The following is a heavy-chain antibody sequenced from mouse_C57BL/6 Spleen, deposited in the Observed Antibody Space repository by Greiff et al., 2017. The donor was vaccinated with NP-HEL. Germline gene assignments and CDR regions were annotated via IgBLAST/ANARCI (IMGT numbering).Heavy chain of an antibody. D-gene: IGHD4-1*01. CDR3: VNWDLAY. Sequence: QVHVKQSGPELVKPGASVKISCKASGYAFSSSWMNWVKQRPGKGLEWIGRIYPGDGDTNYNGKFKGKATLTADKSSSTAYMQLSSLTSEDSAVYFCVNWDLAYWGQGTLVTVSA. CDR2: IYPGDGDT. J-gene: IGHJ3*01. CDR1: GYAFSSSW. V-gene: IGHV1-82*01.